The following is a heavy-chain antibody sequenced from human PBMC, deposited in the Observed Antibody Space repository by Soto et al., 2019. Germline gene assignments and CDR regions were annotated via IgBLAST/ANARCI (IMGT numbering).Heavy chain of an antibody. CDR2: ISSSGSGI. J-gene: IGHJ3*02. CDR3: ARAYSDAFDI. D-gene: IGHD2-15*01. Sequence: QVKLVESGGGLVKPGGSLRLSCAASGFTFSDYYMTWIRQAPGKGLEWVSYISSSGSGIYYPDSVKGRFTISRDNAKNSLFLQVISLRAEDTAIYYCARAYSDAFDIWGQGTMVTVSS. V-gene: IGHV3-11*01. CDR1: GFTFSDYY.